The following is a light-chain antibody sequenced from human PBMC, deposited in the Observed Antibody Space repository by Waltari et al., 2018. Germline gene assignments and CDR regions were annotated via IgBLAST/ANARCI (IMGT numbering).Light chain of an antibody. V-gene: IGLV1-47*01. Sequence: HSVVTQPPSASGTHGHRVTIPCSGTRSNLGGNFFYLYQQLPGTAPKLLIQRNHQRPSGVPDRFSGSKSGTSASLTISGLRSEDEADYYCAAWDDSLSGGVFGGGTKVTVL. CDR2: RNH. CDR3: AAWDDSLSGGV. J-gene: IGLJ3*02. CDR1: RSNLGGNF.